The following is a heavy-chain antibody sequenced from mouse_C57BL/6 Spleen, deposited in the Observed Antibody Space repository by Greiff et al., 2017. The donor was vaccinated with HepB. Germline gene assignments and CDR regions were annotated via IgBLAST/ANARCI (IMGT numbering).Heavy chain of an antibody. Sequence: QVQLKESGPELVKPGASVKISCKASGYAFSSSWMNWVKQRPGKGLEWIGRIYPGDGDTNYNGKFKGKATLTADKSSSTAYMQLSSLTSEDSAVYFCARWVGTGFAYWGQGTLVTVSA. CDR3: ARWVGTGFAY. V-gene: IGHV1-82*01. D-gene: IGHD4-1*01. CDR1: GYAFSSSW. J-gene: IGHJ3*01. CDR2: IYPGDGDT.